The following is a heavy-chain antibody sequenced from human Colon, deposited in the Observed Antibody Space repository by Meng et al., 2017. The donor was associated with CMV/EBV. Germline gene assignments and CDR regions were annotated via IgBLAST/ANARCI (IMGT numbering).Heavy chain of an antibody. CDR2: IYYSGST. CDR3: ARELAYCGANCYRGWFDP. D-gene: IGHD2-21*01. J-gene: IGHJ5*02. V-gene: IGHV4-39*02. Sequence: SETLSLTCTVSGGSISGSTYYWGWIRQPPGEGLEWIGSIYYSGSTYHNPSLKSRVIISVDTSKNQFFLKLSSVTAADTAVYYCARELAYCGANCYRGWFDPWGQGTLVTVSS. CDR1: GGSISGSTYY.